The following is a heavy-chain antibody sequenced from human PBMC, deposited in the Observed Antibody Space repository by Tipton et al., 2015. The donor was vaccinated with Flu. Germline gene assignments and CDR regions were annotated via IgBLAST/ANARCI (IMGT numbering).Heavy chain of an antibody. J-gene: IGHJ6*02. Sequence: TLSLTCTVSGGSIRSGSYYWSWIRQPAGKGLEWIGRIYTGGSTNYNPSLMSRVTISVDTSKNQFSLKLSSVTAADTAVYYCARDQGFGGGMTYDYFAMDVWGQGTTVTVSS. D-gene: IGHD3-10*01. CDR1: GGSIRSGSYY. CDR2: IYTGGST. CDR3: ARDQGFGGGMTYDYFAMDV. V-gene: IGHV4-61*02.